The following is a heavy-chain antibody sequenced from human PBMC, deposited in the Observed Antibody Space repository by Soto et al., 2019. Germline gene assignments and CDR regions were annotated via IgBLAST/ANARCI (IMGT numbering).Heavy chain of an antibody. Sequence: PGGSLRLSCAASGFTFTNYAMSWVRQAPGKGLEWVSSITTCGGSTYYAHSVKGRFTISRDNSKNTVYLQIYTLRVEDTAIYYCAKDWQGNSCSGGGCLSYWGQGTLVTVSS. CDR1: GFTFTNYA. D-gene: IGHD2-2*01. CDR2: ITTCGGST. V-gene: IGHV3-23*01. CDR3: AKDWQGNSCSGGGCLSY. J-gene: IGHJ4*02.